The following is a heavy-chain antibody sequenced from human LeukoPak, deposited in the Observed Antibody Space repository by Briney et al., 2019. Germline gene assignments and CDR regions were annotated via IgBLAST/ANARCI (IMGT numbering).Heavy chain of an antibody. Sequence: GGSLRLSCAASGFTFSSYSMNWVRQAPGKGLEWVSSISSSSSYIYYADSVKGRFTISRDNAENSLYLQMNSLRAEDTAVYYCARGGRYCSSTSCYTRPFDYWGQGTLVTVSS. V-gene: IGHV3-21*01. CDR2: ISSSSSYI. D-gene: IGHD2-2*02. J-gene: IGHJ4*02. CDR1: GFTFSSYS. CDR3: ARGGRYCSSTSCYTRPFDY.